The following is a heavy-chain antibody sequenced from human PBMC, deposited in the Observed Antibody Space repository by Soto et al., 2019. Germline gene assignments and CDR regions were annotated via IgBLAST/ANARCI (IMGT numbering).Heavy chain of an antibody. CDR1: GGSFSGYY. Sequence: PSEAPSLTCAVCGGSFSGYYWSWIRQPPGKGLEWIGEINHSGSTNYNPSLKSRVTISVDTSKNQSSLKLSSVTAADTAVYYCAREGRLLLWFGELLSWNGFDNWGQGTMVTV. CDR3: AREGRLLLWFGELLSWNGFDN. D-gene: IGHD3-10*01. V-gene: IGHV4-34*01. J-gene: IGHJ3*02. CDR2: INHSGST.